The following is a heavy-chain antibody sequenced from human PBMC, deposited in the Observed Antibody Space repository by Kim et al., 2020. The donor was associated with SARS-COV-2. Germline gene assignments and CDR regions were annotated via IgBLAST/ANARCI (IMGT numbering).Heavy chain of an antibody. CDR2: K. Sequence: KYYADSVKGRFTISRDNSKNTLYLQMNSLRAEDTAVYYCARDQQLVAIDYWGQGTLVTVSS. CDR3: ARDQQLVAIDY. V-gene: IGHV3-33*01. J-gene: IGHJ4*02. D-gene: IGHD6-13*01.